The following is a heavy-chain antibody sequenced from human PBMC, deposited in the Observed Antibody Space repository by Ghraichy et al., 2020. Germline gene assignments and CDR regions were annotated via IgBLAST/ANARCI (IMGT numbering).Heavy chain of an antibody. V-gene: IGHV4-39*01. J-gene: IGHJ5*02. CDR2: IYFSGNT. CDR1: AVSISSNNYY. D-gene: IGHD3-10*01. Sequence: SETLSLTCTVSAVSISSNNYYWGWIRQPPGKGLEWIASIYFSGNTYYNPSLESRVTISVDTSKNQFSLKLSSVTAADTAMYYCARLRWYGSGSYLDRSDEDFDPWGQGTLVTVSS. CDR3: ARLRWYGSGSYLDRSDEDFDP.